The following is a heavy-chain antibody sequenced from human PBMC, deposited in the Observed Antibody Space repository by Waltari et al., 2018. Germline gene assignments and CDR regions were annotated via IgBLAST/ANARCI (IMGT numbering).Heavy chain of an antibody. D-gene: IGHD3-10*01. Sequence: QVQLQESGPGLVKPSGTLSLTCAVSGGSLSSSNWWRWVRQPPGQGLEWIGEIYHSGGTNYNPSLKSRVTISVDKSKNQFSLKLSSVTAADTAVYYCARGGYYGSGSYYASKFPDYWGQGTLVTVSS. CDR3: ARGGYYGSGSYYASKFPDY. CDR2: IYHSGGT. J-gene: IGHJ4*02. V-gene: IGHV4-4*02. CDR1: GGSLSSSNW.